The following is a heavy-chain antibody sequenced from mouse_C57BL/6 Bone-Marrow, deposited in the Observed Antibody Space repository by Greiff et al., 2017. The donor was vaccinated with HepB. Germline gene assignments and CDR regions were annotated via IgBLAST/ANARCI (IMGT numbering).Heavy chain of an antibody. J-gene: IGHJ1*03. V-gene: IGHV7-3*01. CDR2: IRNKANGYTT. CDR1: GFTFTDYY. Sequence: EVKLVESGGGLVQPGGSLSLSCAASGFTFTDYYMSWVRQPPGKALEWLGFIRNKANGYTTEYSASVKGRFTISRDNSQSILYLQMNALRAEDSATYYCARYNNYRYFDVWGTGTTVTVSS. CDR3: ARYNNYRYFDV.